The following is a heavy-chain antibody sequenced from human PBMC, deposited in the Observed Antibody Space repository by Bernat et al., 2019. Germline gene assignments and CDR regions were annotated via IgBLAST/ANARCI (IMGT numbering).Heavy chain of an antibody. J-gene: IGHJ4*02. D-gene: IGHD5-12*01. CDR3: AKPPYGGYTFPPTSFDY. V-gene: IGHV3-30*18. CDR1: GFTFSSYG. Sequence: QVQLVESGGGVVQPGRSLRLSCAASGFTFSSYGMHWVRQAPGKGLEWVAVISYDGSNKYYADSVKGRFTISRDNSKNTLYLQMNSLRAEDTAVYYCAKPPYGGYTFPPTSFDYWGQGTLVTVSS. CDR2: ISYDGSNK.